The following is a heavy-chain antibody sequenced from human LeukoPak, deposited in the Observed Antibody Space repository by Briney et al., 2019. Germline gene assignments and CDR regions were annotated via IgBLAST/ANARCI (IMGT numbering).Heavy chain of an antibody. CDR2: IKQDGSEK. CDR1: GFTFTNNF. CDR3: AREGFYFFDF. V-gene: IGHV3-7*01. Sequence: GGSLRLSCAASGFTFTNNFMSWIRQVPGKGLEWVANIKQDGSEKTYADSVRGRFTIFRDNAKDSVYLQMNSLRAEDSAIYYCAREGFYFFDFWGQGTLVTVSS. J-gene: IGHJ4*01.